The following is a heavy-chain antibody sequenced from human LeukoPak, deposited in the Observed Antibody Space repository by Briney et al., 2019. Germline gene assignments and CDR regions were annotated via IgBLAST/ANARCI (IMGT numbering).Heavy chain of an antibody. Sequence: ASVEVSCKASGGTFSSYAISWVRQAPGQGLEWMGRIIPIFGIANYAQKFQGRVTITADKSTSTAYMELSSLRSEDTAVYYCARETGYCSGGSCYYDAFDIWGLGTMVTVSS. J-gene: IGHJ3*02. CDR1: GGTFSSYA. D-gene: IGHD2-15*01. CDR2: IIPIFGIA. V-gene: IGHV1-69*04. CDR3: ARETGYCSGGSCYYDAFDI.